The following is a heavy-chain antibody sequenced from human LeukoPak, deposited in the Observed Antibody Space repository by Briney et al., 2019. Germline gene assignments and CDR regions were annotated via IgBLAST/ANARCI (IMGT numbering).Heavy chain of an antibody. CDR2: IYYSGNT. CDR1: GGSISSYY. CDR3: ARVAGSSSGWYARYWYFDL. Sequence: SETLSLTCTVSGGSISSYYWSWIRQPPGKGLEWIGSIYYSGNTFYNPSLRSRLTISVDTSKNQFSLKLSSVTAADTAVYYCARVAGSSSGWYARYWYFDLWGRGTLVTVSS. D-gene: IGHD6-19*01. V-gene: IGHV4-39*07. J-gene: IGHJ2*01.